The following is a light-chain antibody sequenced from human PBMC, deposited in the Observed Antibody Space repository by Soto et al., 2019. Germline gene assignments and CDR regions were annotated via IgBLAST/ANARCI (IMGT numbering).Light chain of an antibody. Sequence: DIPLTQSPSSLSASVGDRVTITCRASQGTNNYLAWYQQKPGKGPKLLIYSASTLQSGVPSRFSGSRSGTDFTLTISSLQPGDVATYYCQMYTSSLFTFGPGTKVDIK. CDR2: SAS. CDR3: QMYTSSLFT. CDR1: QGTNNY. V-gene: IGKV1-27*01. J-gene: IGKJ3*01.